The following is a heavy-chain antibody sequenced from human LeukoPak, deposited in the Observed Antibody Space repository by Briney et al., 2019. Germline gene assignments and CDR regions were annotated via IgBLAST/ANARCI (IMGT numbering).Heavy chain of an antibody. J-gene: IGHJ4*02. CDR2: IYFSGTT. CDR3: VSGGSYLTK. D-gene: IGHD3-10*01. CDR1: GGSISRY. V-gene: IGHV4-59*01. Sequence: PSETLSLTCTVSGGSISRYWSWIRPSPGKGLEWIGYIYFSGTTNYNPSLKSRLTISIDRSRNQFSLKLSSVTAADTAIYYCVSGGSYLTKWGQGTLVTVSS.